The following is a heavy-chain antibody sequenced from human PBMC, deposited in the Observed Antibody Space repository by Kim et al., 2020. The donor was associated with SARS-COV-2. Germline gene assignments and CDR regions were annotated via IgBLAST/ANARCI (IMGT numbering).Heavy chain of an antibody. CDR3: ARGYSSSWHTNYYFDY. J-gene: IGHJ4*02. Sequence: SQTLSLTCAISGDSVSSNSAAWNWIRQSPSRGLEWLGRTYYRSKWYNDYAVSVKSRITINPDTSKNQFSLQLNSVTPEDTAVYYCARGYSSSWHTNYYFDYWGQGTLVTVSS. CDR1: GDSVSSNSAA. V-gene: IGHV6-1*01. CDR2: TYYRSKWYN. D-gene: IGHD6-13*01.